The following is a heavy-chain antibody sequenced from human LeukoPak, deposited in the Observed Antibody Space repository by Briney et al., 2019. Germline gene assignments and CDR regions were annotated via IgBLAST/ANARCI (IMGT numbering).Heavy chain of an antibody. CDR1: GFTFSGSS. Sequence: GGPLRLSCAASGFTFSGSSIHWVRQASGKGLEWVGRIRNKANGYATAYAASVKGRFTISRDDSKNTAYLQVNSLKTEDTAMYYCSKRGELPYSWGQGTLVTVSS. J-gene: IGHJ4*02. V-gene: IGHV3-73*01. CDR3: SKRGELPYS. D-gene: IGHD1-26*01. CDR2: IRNKANGYAT.